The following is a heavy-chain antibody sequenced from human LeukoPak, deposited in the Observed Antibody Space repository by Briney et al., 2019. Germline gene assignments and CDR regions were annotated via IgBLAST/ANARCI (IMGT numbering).Heavy chain of an antibody. CDR3: ASVSGFQYQH. CDR2: ISSSSSYI. CDR1: GGTFSSYS. J-gene: IGHJ1*01. V-gene: IGHV3-21*01. D-gene: IGHD1-26*01. Sequence: SCKASGGTFSSYSMNWVRQAPGKGLEWVSSISSSSSYIYYADSVKGRFTISRDNTKNSLYLQMNSLRAEDTAVYYCASVSGFQYQHWGQGTLVTVSS.